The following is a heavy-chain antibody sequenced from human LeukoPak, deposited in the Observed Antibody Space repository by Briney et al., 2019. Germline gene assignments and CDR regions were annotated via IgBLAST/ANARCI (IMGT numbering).Heavy chain of an antibody. CDR3: ARRMAAAVWFDP. V-gene: IGHV4-59*08. Sequence: SETLSLTCTVSGGSMSNYYWSWIRQPPGKGLEWIGYIYYTGGTDYNPSLKSRVTISLDTSKNRFSLKLNSVTAADTAVYYCARRMAAAVWFDPSGQGTPVTVSS. CDR1: GGSMSNYY. J-gene: IGHJ5*02. D-gene: IGHD6-13*01. CDR2: IYYTGGT.